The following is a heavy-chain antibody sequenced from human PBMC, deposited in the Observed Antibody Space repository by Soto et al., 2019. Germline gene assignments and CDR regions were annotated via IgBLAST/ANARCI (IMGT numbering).Heavy chain of an antibody. V-gene: IGHV4-4*02. J-gene: IGHJ6*02. D-gene: IGHD3-3*01. CDR3: ARSGITIFGVVIRHYYGMDV. Sequence: PSETLSLTCAVSGGSISSSNWWSWVRQPPGKGLDWIGEIYHSGSTNYNPSLKSRVTISVDKSKNQFSLKLSSVTAADTAVYYCARSGITIFGVVIRHYYGMDVWGQGTTVTVSS. CDR2: IYHSGST. CDR1: GGSISSSNW.